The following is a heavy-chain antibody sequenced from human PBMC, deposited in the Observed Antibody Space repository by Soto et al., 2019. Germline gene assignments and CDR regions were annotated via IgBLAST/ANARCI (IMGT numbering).Heavy chain of an antibody. J-gene: IGHJ6*02. V-gene: IGHV4-59*01. CDR2: IYYSGST. CDR1: GGSISSYY. Sequence: SSETLSLTCTVSGGSISSYYWSWIRQPPGKGLEWIGYIYYSGSTNYNPSLKSRVTISVDTSKNQFSLKLSSVTAADTAVYYCARDPSIVVVTGRLYYYYGMDVWGQGATVTVSS. CDR3: ARDPSIVVVTGRLYYYYGMDV. D-gene: IGHD2-21*02.